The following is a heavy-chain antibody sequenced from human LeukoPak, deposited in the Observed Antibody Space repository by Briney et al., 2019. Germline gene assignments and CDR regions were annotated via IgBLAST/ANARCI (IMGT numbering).Heavy chain of an antibody. CDR1: GYTFTSYG. D-gene: IGHD3-10*01. J-gene: IGHJ6*03. Sequence: ASVKVSCKASGYTFTSYGISRVRQAPGQGLEWMGWISAYNGNTNYAQKLQDRVTMTTDTSTSTAYMELRSLRSDDTAVYYCARDGYYYGSGRVDYMDVWGKGTTVTVSS. V-gene: IGHV1-18*01. CDR2: ISAYNGNT. CDR3: ARDGYYYGSGRVDYMDV.